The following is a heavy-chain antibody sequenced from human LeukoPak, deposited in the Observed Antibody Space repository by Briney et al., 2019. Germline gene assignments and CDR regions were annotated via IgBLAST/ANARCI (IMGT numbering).Heavy chain of an antibody. V-gene: IGHV4-30-2*01. D-gene: IGHD3-3*01. Sequence: SQTLSLTCTVSGGSISSGGYYWSWIRQPPGKGLEWIGYIYHSGSTYYNPSLKSRVTISVDRSKNQFSLKLSSVTAADTAVYYCARTYDFWSGYYRYWGQGTLVTVSS. CDR2: IYHSGST. CDR1: GGSISSGGYY. J-gene: IGHJ4*02. CDR3: ARTYDFWSGYYRY.